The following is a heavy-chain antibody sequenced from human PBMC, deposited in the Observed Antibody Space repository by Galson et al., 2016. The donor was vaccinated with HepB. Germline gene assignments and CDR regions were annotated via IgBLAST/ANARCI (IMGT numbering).Heavy chain of an antibody. CDR3: AKTLYGGNSD. D-gene: IGHD4-23*01. CDR2: ISGSGGTT. J-gene: IGHJ4*02. CDR1: GFTFSTYA. Sequence: SLRLSCAASGFTFSTYAMSWVRQAPGKGLECVSGISGSGGTTSYADSVKGRFTIPRDNSKNTLFLQMNSLRAEDTAVYYCAKTLYGGNSDWGQGTLVTVSS. V-gene: IGHV3-23*01.